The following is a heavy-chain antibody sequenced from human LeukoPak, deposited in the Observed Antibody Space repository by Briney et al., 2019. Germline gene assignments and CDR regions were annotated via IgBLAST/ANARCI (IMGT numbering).Heavy chain of an antibody. CDR2: INPNSGGT. V-gene: IGHV1-2*02. CDR3: ARDLGEYSGWYYPDDAFDI. J-gene: IGHJ3*02. D-gene: IGHD6-19*01. CDR1: GYTFTGYY. Sequence: ASVKVSCKASGYTFTGYYMHWVRQAPGQGLEWMGWINPNSGGTNYAQKFQGRVTMTRDTSISTAYMELSRLRSDDTAVYYCARDLGEYSGWYYPDDAFDIWGQGTMVTVSS.